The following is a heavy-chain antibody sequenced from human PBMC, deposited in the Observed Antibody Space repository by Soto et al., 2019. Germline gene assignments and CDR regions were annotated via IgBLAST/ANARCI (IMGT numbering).Heavy chain of an antibody. D-gene: IGHD3-10*01. V-gene: IGHV3-49*03. J-gene: IGHJ4*02. CDR2: IRSKAYGGTA. Sequence: GGSLRLSCTASGFTFGDYAMSWFRQAPGKGLEWVGFIRSKAYGGTAEYAASVKGRFTISRDDSKSIAYLQMNSLKAEDTAVYYCTKNSGLRGDYWGQGTLVTVSS. CDR1: GFTFGDYA. CDR3: TKNSGLRGDY.